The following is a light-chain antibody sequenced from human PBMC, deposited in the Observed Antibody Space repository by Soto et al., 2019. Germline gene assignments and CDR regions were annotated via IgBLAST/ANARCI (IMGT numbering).Light chain of an antibody. V-gene: IGKV1-39*01. CDR2: AAS. CDR1: QSISSY. CDR3: QQSYSTPPT. J-gene: IGKJ1*01. Sequence: DIQMTQSPSSLSASVGDRVTITCRASQSISSYLNWYQQKPGKAPKLLIYAASSLQSGVPSRLCGSGSGTYFTLTISSLQPEDFATYYCQQSYSTPPTFGQGTKV.